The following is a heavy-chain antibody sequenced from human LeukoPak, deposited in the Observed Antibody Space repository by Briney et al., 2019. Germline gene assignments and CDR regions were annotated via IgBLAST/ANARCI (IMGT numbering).Heavy chain of an antibody. Sequence: SETLSLTCTVSGGSISSGGYYWSWIRQHPGKGLEWIGCIYYSGSTYYNPSLKSRVTISVDTSKNQFSLKLSSVTAADTAVYYCARDRYYDFWSGYDAFDIWGQGTMVTVSS. CDR2: IYYSGST. D-gene: IGHD3-3*01. V-gene: IGHV4-31*03. CDR3: ARDRYYDFWSGYDAFDI. J-gene: IGHJ3*02. CDR1: GGSISSGGYY.